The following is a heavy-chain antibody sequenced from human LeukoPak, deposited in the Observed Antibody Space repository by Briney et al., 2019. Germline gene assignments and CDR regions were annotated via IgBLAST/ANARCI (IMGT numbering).Heavy chain of an antibody. Sequence: GASVKVSCKASGYTFTSYDISWVRQATGQGLEWMGWKNPNSGNTGYAQKFQGRVTITRNTSISTAYMELSSLRSEDTAVYYCARAEYSSSADFDYWGQGTLVTVSS. V-gene: IGHV1-8*03. J-gene: IGHJ4*02. CDR1: GYTFTSYD. CDR3: ARAEYSSSADFDY. CDR2: KNPNSGNT. D-gene: IGHD6-6*01.